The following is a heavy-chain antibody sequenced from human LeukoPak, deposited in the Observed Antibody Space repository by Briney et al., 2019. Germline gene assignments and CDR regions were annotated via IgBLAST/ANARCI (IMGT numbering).Heavy chain of an antibody. Sequence: GRTLRLSCAASGFTFSSYAMHWVRQAPGKGLEWVALIPYDGSNKYYADSVKGRFTVSRDNSKNTLYLQMNSLRAEDTAVYYCTTDVAAAGNYYYYSMDVWGKGTTVTVSS. D-gene: IGHD6-13*01. CDR2: IPYDGSNK. CDR3: TTDVAAAGNYYYYSMDV. V-gene: IGHV3-30*04. CDR1: GFTFSSYA. J-gene: IGHJ6*03.